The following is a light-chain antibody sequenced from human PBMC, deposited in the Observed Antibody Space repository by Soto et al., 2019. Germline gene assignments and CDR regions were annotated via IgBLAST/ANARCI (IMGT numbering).Light chain of an antibody. CDR3: QQYNGFWT. CDR1: QSISDL. V-gene: IGKV1-5*03. J-gene: IGKJ1*01. Sequence: DIQMTQSPSTLSASVGDRVTITCRASQSISDLLAWYQQKPGKAPKLLIYEASNLKSGVPSRFSGSGSGTEYTLTISSLQPDDLASYYCQQYNGFWTFGQGTKVEIK. CDR2: EAS.